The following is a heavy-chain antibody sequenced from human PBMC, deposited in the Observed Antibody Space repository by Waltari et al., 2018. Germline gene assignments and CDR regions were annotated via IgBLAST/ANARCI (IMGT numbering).Heavy chain of an antibody. CDR2: IYSGGST. D-gene: IGHD2-15*01. CDR3: AREDCSGGSCNHYGMDV. J-gene: IGHJ6*02. Sequence: EVQLVESGGGLIQPGVSLRLSCAASGFTVSSTYMSWVRRAPGKGMEWVSVIYSGGSTYYADSVKGRFTISRDNSKNTLYLQMNSLRAEDTAVYYCAREDCSGGSCNHYGMDVWGQGTTVTVSS. CDR1: GFTVSSTY. V-gene: IGHV3-53*01.